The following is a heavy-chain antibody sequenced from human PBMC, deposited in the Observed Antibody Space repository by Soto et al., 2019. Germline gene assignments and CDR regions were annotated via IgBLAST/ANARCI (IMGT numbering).Heavy chain of an antibody. Sequence: GGSLRLSCAASGFTFSNYGMHWVRQAPGKGLEWVSFIWYDGGNKYYAESVKGRFTISGDNSKNTLFLQMNSLRAEDTAVYYCARDGDVNTGFGKDYWGQGTLVTVS. V-gene: IGHV3-33*01. CDR1: GFTFSNYG. D-gene: IGHD3-16*01. CDR2: IWYDGGNK. CDR3: ARDGDVNTGFGKDY. J-gene: IGHJ4*02.